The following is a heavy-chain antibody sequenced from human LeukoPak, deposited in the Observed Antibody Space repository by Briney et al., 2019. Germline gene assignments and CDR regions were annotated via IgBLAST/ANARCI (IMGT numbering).Heavy chain of an antibody. Sequence: GGSLRLSCAASGFTFSSYGMHWVRQAPGKGLEWVAFIRYDGSNKYYAGSVKGRFTISRDNSKNTLYLQMNSLRAEDTAVYYCARVSWQGAPVYYYYYMDVWGKGTTVTVSS. D-gene: IGHD2-15*01. J-gene: IGHJ6*03. CDR1: GFTFSSYG. CDR2: IRYDGSNK. V-gene: IGHV3-30*02. CDR3: ARVSWQGAPVYYYYYMDV.